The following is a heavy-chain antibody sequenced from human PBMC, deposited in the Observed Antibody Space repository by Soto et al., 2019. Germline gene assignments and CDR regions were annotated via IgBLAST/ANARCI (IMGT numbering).Heavy chain of an antibody. D-gene: IGHD1-1*01. V-gene: IGHV4-34*01. Sequence: QVQLQQWGAGLVKPSETLSLSCAVYGQSFSGHSWAWIRQPPGKGLEWIGEINESGSTYYNPSLKSRVTISTXXXXXXXXXXXXXXXXXXXXAYFCARGSGIVALPGELEDVKYDYWGQGTLVNVSS. CDR2: INESGST. CDR1: GQSFSGHS. J-gene: IGHJ4*02. CDR3: ARGSGIVALPGELEDVKYDY.